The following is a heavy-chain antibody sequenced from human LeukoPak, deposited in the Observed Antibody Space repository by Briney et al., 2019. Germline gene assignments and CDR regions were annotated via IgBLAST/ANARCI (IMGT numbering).Heavy chain of an antibody. CDR2: TYYRSKWYN. Sequence: SQTLSLTCVISGDGVSSNSAAWNWIRQSPSRGLEWLGRTYYRSKWYNDYAVSVKGRITIKPDTSRNQFSLKLSSVTAADTAVYYCARGLGSRPMVWGQGTLVTVSS. V-gene: IGHV6-1*01. CDR1: GDGVSSNSAA. D-gene: IGHD3-10*01. J-gene: IGHJ4*02. CDR3: ARGLGSRPMV.